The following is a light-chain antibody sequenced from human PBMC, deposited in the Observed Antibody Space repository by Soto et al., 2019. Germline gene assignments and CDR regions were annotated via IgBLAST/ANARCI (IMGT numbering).Light chain of an antibody. J-gene: IGKJ5*01. CDR3: QQSYSTPRDT. CDR1: QSIISY. CDR2: AAS. Sequence: DIQMTQSPSSLSASVGDRVTITCRASQSIISYLNWYQQKPGKAPKLLIYAASSLQSGVASRFSGSGSGTDFTLTISILQPEDFATYYCQQSYSTPRDTFGQGTRLEI. V-gene: IGKV1-39*01.